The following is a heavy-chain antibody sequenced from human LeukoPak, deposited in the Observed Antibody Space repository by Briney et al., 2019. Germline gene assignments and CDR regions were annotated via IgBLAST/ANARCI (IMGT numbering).Heavy chain of an antibody. J-gene: IGHJ4*02. CDR3: ARDAPAPSSGYLSDY. CDR1: GYTFTSYG. V-gene: IGHV1-18*01. CDR2: ISAYNGNT. D-gene: IGHD3-22*01. Sequence: GASVKVSCKASGYTFTSYGISWVRQAPGQGLEWMGWISAYNGNTNYAQKLQGRVTMTTDTSTSTAYMELRSLRSDDTAVYYCARDAPAPSSGYLSDYWGQGTLVTVSS.